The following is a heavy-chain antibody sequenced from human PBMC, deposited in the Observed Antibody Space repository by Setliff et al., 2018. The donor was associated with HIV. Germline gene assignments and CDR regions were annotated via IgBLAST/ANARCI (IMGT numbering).Heavy chain of an antibody. Sequence: PSETLSLTCSVSGGSINSYYWSWIRQPPGKGLEWVGYIYYSGGTTYNPSLKSRVTISVDTSKNQFSLKLSSVTAADAAVYYCARPASDAFDIWGQGTMVTVS. V-gene: IGHV4-59*01. CDR3: ARPASDAFDI. J-gene: IGHJ3*02. D-gene: IGHD2-2*01. CDR2: IYYSGGT. CDR1: GGSINSYY.